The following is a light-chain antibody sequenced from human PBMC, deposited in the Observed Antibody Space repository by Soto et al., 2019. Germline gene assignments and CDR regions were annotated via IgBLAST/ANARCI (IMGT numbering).Light chain of an antibody. CDR3: QQRAKWPLT. V-gene: IGKV3-11*01. J-gene: IGKJ4*01. CDR1: QSVYNF. Sequence: EIVLTQSPVTLSLSPGQRATLSCRASQSVYNFLAWYQQQPGQAPRLLISDASERATGIPARFSGSGSGTDFTLTISSLEPEDFAIYYCQQRAKWPLTFGGGTKVEIK. CDR2: DAS.